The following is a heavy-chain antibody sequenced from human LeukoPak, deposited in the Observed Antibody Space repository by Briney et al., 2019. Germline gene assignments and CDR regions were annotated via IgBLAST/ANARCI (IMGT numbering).Heavy chain of an antibody. CDR3: ARDYGDYAGWFDP. Sequence: GGSLRLSCAASGFTFSDYYMSWIRRAPGKGLEWVSYISSSGSTIYYADSVKGRFTISRDNAKNSLYLQMNSLRAEDTAVYYGARDYGDYAGWFDPWGQGTLVTVSS. J-gene: IGHJ5*02. D-gene: IGHD4-17*01. V-gene: IGHV3-11*01. CDR2: ISSSGSTI. CDR1: GFTFSDYY.